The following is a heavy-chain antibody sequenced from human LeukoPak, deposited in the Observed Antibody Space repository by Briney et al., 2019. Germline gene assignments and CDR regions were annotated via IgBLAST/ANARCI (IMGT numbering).Heavy chain of an antibody. CDR1: GGSISSYY. CDR2: IYYSGST. Sequence: SETLSLTCTVSGGSISSYYWSWIRRPPGKGLEWIGYIYYSGSTNYNPSLKSRVTISVDTSKNQFSLKLSSVTAADTAVYYCARGQREYSSSSRYFDYWGQGTLVTVSS. CDR3: ARGQREYSSSSRYFDY. J-gene: IGHJ4*02. D-gene: IGHD6-6*01. V-gene: IGHV4-59*01.